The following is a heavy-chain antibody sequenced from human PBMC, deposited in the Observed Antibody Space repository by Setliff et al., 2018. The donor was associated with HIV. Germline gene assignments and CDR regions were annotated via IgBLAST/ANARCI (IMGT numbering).Heavy chain of an antibody. J-gene: IGHJ3*02. V-gene: IGHV1-18*01. CDR1: GYSFARYG. CDR2: ISGFNGNT. D-gene: IGHD6-19*01. CDR3: ARVPYRSAWFSGGHDAFDI. Sequence: VASVKVSCKASGYSFARYGLSWVRQAPGQGLEWMGWISGFNGNTKYAQSFQDRVAMTTETATSTAYMEMRSLRSDDTAVYLCARVPYRSAWFSGGHDAFDIWRQGTRGT.